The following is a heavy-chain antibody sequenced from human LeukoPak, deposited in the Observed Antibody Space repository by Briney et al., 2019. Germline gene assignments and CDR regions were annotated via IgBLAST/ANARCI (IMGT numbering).Heavy chain of an antibody. D-gene: IGHD5-18*01. CDR2: ISSSGGSI. V-gene: IGHV3-48*03. CDR3: ARGALGHSHGYYYFDY. CDR1: GFTFSSYE. J-gene: IGHJ4*02. Sequence: GGSLRLSCAASGFTFSSYEMNWVRQAPGKGLEWVSYISSSGGSIYYADSVKGRFTISRDNAKDSLYLQMNSLRAEDTAVYYCARGALGHSHGYYYFDYWGQGTLVTVFS.